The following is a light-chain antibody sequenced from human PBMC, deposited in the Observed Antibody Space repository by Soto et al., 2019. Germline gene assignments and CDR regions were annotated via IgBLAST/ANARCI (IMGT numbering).Light chain of an antibody. CDR2: AVS. CDR3: QQYGSSSYT. CDR1: QSISSSY. V-gene: IGKV3-20*01. J-gene: IGKJ2*01. Sequence: EIVLTRSPGTLSLSPGERATLSCRASQSISSSYLAWYQQKPGQAPRLLIYAVSSRATGIPDRFSGSGSGTDFTLTISRLEPEDFAVYYCQQYGSSSYTFGQGTQLEIK.